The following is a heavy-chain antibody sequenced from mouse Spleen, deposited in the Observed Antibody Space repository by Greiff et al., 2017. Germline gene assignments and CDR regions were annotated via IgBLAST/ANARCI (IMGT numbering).Heavy chain of an antibody. J-gene: IGHJ2*01. D-gene: IGHD2-3*01. Sequence: VQLVESGPGLVQPSQSLSITCTVSGFSLTSYGVHWVRQSPGKGLEWLGVIWSGGSTDYNAAFISRLSISKDNSKSQVFFKMNSLQADDTAIYYCATPDGLDYWGQGTTLTVSS. CDR1: GFSLTSYG. CDR2: IWSGGST. CDR3: ATPDGLDY. V-gene: IGHV2-2*01.